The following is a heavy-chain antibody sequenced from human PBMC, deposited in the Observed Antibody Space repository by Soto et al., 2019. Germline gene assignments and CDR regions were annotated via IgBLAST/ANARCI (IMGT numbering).Heavy chain of an antibody. J-gene: IGHJ4*02. CDR3: ARLAFPAREADY. V-gene: IGHV4-59*08. CDR2: IHYSGST. Sequence: SENLSLTCNVYGGSFSGYYWSWIRQPPGKGLEWIGYIHYSGSTNHNPSLKSRVTISVDTSKNQFSLKLSSVTAADTAVYYCARLAFPAREADYWGQGTLVTVSS. CDR1: GGSFSGYY. D-gene: IGHD6-6*01.